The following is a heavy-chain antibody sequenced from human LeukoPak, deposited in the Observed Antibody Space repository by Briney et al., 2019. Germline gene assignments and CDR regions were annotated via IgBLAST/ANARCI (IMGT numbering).Heavy chain of an antibody. D-gene: IGHD2-15*01. J-gene: IGHJ4*02. CDR3: ARDPNDIVPHPPPYYFDY. V-gene: IGHV3-48*04. Sequence: PGGSLSLSFAASGFTFSSYSMNWVRQAPGKGLEWVSYISSSSSTIYYADSVKGRFTISRDNAKRALYLQMNSLRAEDTAVYYCARDPNDIVPHPPPYYFDYWGQGTLVTVSS. CDR1: GFTFSSYS. CDR2: ISSSSSTI.